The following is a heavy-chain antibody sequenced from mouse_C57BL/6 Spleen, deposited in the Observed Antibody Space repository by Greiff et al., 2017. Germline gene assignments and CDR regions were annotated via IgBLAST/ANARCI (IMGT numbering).Heavy chain of an antibody. Sequence: QVQLQQPGAELVMPGASVKLSCKASGYTFTSYWMHWVKQRPGQGLEWIGEIDPSDSYTNYNQKFKGKSTLTVDKSSSTAYMQLSNLTSEDSAVYYLARRDPHYYAMDYWGQGTSVTVSS. J-gene: IGHJ4*01. CDR1: GYTFTSYW. CDR2: IDPSDSYT. CDR3: ARRDPHYYAMDY. V-gene: IGHV1-69*01.